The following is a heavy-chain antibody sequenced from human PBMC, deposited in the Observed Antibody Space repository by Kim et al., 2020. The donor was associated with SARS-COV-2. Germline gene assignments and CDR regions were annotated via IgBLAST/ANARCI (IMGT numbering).Heavy chain of an antibody. CDR1: GFTFSNYG. CDR3: ATRGGPTAGYHMHV. V-gene: IGHV3-23*01. Sequence: GGSLRLSCVTSGFTFSNYGMIWVRQPPGKGLEGVSLVTGNGGNTNYADSVKGRFTTSRDNSKNTLYLQMNSLRAEDAAIDYCATRGGPTAGYHMHVWGKG. CDR2: VTGNGGNT. J-gene: IGHJ6*03. D-gene: IGHD1-26*01.